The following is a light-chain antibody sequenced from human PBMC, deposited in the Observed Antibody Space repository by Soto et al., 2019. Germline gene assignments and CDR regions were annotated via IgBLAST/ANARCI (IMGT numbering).Light chain of an antibody. J-gene: IGKJ1*01. CDR2: AAS. Sequence: IQMTQSPSSVSASVGDTVTITCRASQDINSRLAWFQQKPGRAPKYLIQAASILQSGFPSRFAGSGSGTDFTLTINALQNEDFATYYCLQVKSFTRTFGQGTKVDIK. CDR1: QDINSR. V-gene: IGKV1-12*01. CDR3: LQVKSFTRT.